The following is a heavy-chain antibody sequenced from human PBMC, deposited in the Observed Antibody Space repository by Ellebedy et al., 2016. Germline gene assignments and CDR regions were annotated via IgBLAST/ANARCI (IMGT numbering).Heavy chain of an antibody. V-gene: IGHV4-59*02. CDR2: VYYSGSA. Sequence: SETLSLXXTVSGGSVGGHYWSWVRQPPGKGLEWIGYVYYSGSANYNPSLKSRVTISVDTSKNQFSLKLSSVTAADTAVYYCARGVVVVTMNWFDPWGQGTLVTVSS. D-gene: IGHD3-22*01. J-gene: IGHJ5*02. CDR3: ARGVVVVTMNWFDP. CDR1: GGSVGGHY.